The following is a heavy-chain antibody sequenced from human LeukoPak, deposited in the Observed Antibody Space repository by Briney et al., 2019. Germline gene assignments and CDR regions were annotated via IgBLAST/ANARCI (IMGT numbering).Heavy chain of an antibody. J-gene: IGHJ4*02. V-gene: IGHV4-34*01. CDR1: GGSFSGYY. Sequence: SETLSLTCAVYGGSFSGYYWSWVRQPPGKGLEWIGEINHSGSTNYNPSLKSRVTISVDTSKNQFSLKLSSVTAADTAVYYCARLYYGTYYFDYWGQGTLVTVSS. CDR3: ARLYYGTYYFDY. CDR2: INHSGST. D-gene: IGHD3-3*01.